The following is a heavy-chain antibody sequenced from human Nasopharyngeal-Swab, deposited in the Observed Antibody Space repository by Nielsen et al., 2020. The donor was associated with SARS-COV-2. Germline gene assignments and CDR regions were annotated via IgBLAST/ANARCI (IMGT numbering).Heavy chain of an antibody. CDR1: GFTFSSYG. V-gene: IGHV3-30*03. D-gene: IGHD1-26*01. CDR2: ISYDGSNK. J-gene: IGHJ4*02. Sequence: GESLKISCAASGFTFSSYGMHWVRQAPGKGLEWVAVISYDGSNKYYADSVKGRFTISRDNSKNALYLQMNSLRAEDTAVYYCARGSGSYKERLFDYWGQGTLVTVSS. CDR3: ARGSGSYKERLFDY.